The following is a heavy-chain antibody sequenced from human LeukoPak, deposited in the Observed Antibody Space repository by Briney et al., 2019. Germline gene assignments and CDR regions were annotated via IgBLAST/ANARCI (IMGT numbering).Heavy chain of an antibody. CDR1: GYSFTTYW. Sequence: GESLKISCKGSGYSFTTYWIAWVRQMPGEGLEWMGIIYPGDSETRYSPSFQGQVSISADKPITTAYLQWGSLKASDTAMYYCTRSPRDGYNDAFDIWGQGTMVTVFS. J-gene: IGHJ3*02. D-gene: IGHD5-24*01. V-gene: IGHV5-51*04. CDR2: IYPGDSET. CDR3: TRSPRDGYNDAFDI.